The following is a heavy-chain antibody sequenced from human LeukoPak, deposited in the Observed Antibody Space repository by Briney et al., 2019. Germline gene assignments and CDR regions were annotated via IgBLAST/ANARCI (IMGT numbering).Heavy chain of an antibody. CDR1: GSSIGCGDYY. D-gene: IGHD3-9*01. Sequence: SQSLSLNCTVSGSSIGCGDYYWSCIRQPPGKNLEWIGYIYYSGSTYYNPSLKSRVTISVDTSKNQFSLKLSSVTAADTAVYYCAREIPILPGYPDYWGQGTLVTVSS. J-gene: IGHJ4*02. CDR2: IYYSGST. V-gene: IGHV4-30-4*01. CDR3: AREIPILPGYPDY.